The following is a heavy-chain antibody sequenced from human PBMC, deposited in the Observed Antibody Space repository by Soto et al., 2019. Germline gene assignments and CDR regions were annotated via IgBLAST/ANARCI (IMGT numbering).Heavy chain of an antibody. CDR2: VNGDGSTT. V-gene: IGHV3-74*01. D-gene: IGHD3-10*01. CDR3: ARGQAGSYSFDY. Sequence: EVQRVESGGGIVQPGGSMRLSCVVSGFTLTNYWIHWVRQAPGKGLVWVSRVNGDGSTTNYADSLRGRFTISRDNARSTVFLQMNSLGADDTALYYCARGQAGSYSFDYWGQGTLVTVSS. J-gene: IGHJ4*02. CDR1: GFTLTNYW.